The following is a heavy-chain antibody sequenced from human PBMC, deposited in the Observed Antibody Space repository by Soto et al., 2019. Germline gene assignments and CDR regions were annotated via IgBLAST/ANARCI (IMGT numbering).Heavy chain of an antibody. Sequence: LSLTCTVSGGSISSSSYYWGWIRQPPGKGLEWIGSIYYSGSTYYNPSLKNRVTISVDTSKNQFSLKLSTVTAADSSVYYCARVARYGSGSYGFDYWGQGTLVTVSS. CDR1: GGSISSSSYY. V-gene: IGHV4-39*01. D-gene: IGHD3-10*01. J-gene: IGHJ4*02. CDR3: ARVARYGSGSYGFDY. CDR2: IYYSGST.